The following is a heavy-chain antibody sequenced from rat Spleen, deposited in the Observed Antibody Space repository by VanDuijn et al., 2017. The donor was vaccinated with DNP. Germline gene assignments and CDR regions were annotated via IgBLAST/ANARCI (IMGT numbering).Heavy chain of an antibody. D-gene: IGHD1-6*01. J-gene: IGHJ1*01. V-gene: IGHV5-31*01. CDR2: ITNTGGST. Sequence: EVQLVESGGGLVQPGRSLKLSCVASGFTFNNYWMTWIRQAPGKGLEWIASITNTGGSTYYLDSVKGRFTLSRDNAKSTLYLQMNSLGSEDTATYYCTRKYTTDYYWYFDFWGPGTMVTVSS. CDR3: TRKYTTDYYWYFDF. CDR1: GFTFNNYW.